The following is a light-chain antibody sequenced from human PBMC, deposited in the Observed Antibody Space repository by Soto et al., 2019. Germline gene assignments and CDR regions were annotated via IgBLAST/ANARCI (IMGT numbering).Light chain of an antibody. Sequence: DIQMTQSPSTLSASVGDRVTITCRASQSISSWLAWYQQKPGKAPKLLIYKASSLESGVPSSFSGSGSGTEFTLTISSLQPDDFATYYCQQYTSWTFGQGTTVEIK. CDR1: QSISSW. J-gene: IGKJ1*01. CDR2: KAS. V-gene: IGKV1-5*03. CDR3: QQYTSWT.